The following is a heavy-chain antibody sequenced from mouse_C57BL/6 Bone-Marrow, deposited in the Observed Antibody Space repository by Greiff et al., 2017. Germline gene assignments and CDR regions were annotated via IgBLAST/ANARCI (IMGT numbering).Heavy chain of an antibody. CDR2: ISSGGSYT. CDR3: ARLYYGSSYGY. V-gene: IGHV5-6*01. Sequence: EVQVVESGGDLVKPGGSLKLSCAASGFTFSSYGMSWVRQTPDKRLEWVATISSGGSYTYYPDSVKGRFTISRDNAKNTLYLQMSRLKSEDTAMYYCARLYYGSSYGYWGQGTTLTVSS. CDR1: GFTFSSYG. D-gene: IGHD1-1*01. J-gene: IGHJ2*01.